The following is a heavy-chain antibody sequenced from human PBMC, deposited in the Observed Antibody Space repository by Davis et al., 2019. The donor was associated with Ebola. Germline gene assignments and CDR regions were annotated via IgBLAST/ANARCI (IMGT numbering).Heavy chain of an antibody. CDR1: GFTFSSYW. V-gene: IGHV3-74*01. D-gene: IGHD3-16*01. CDR3: TRGGAWGASNGMDV. J-gene: IGHJ6*04. Sequence: HTGGSLRLSCAGSGFTFSSYWIHWVRQAPGKGLVWVSRINSDGSSTNYADSVKGRFTISRDNAKNTLYLQMNSLRTEDTAVYYCTRGGAWGASNGMDVWGKGTTVTVSS. CDR2: INSDGSST.